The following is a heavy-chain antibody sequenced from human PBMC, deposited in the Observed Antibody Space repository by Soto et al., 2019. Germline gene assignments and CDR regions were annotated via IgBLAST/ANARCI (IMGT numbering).Heavy chain of an antibody. CDR3: ARRDSSSWYVVPDY. V-gene: IGHV5-10-1*01. CDR2: IDPSDSYT. CDR1: GYRITDYS. D-gene: IGHD6-13*01. Sequence: GESLKISCKGSGYRITDYSSNWVRPLPGKGLEWMGRIDPSDSYTNYSPSFQGHVTISADKSISTAYLQWSSLKASDTAMYYCARRDSSSWYVVPDYWGQGTLVTVSS. J-gene: IGHJ4*02.